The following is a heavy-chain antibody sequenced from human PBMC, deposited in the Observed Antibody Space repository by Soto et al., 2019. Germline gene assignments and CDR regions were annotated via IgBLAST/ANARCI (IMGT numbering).Heavy chain of an antibody. J-gene: IGHJ4*02. CDR2: IYYSGST. CDR3: ARVRYFDWSNIDY. V-gene: IGHV4-61*01. CDR1: GSSVSSGSYY. D-gene: IGHD3-9*01. Sequence: SETLSLTCTVSGSSVSSGSYYWSWIRQPPGKGLEWIGYIYYSGSTNYNPSLKSRVTISVDTSKNQFSLKLSSVTAADTAVYYCARVRYFDWSNIDYWGQGTLVTVS.